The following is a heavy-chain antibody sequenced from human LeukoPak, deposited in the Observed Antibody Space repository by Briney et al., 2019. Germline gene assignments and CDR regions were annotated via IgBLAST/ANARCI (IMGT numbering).Heavy chain of an antibody. Sequence: GGSLRLSCAATGFTFSSHAMSWVRQAPGKGLEWVSAISASGGGTYYADSVKGRFSISRDNSKNTLYLQMNSLRAEDTAVYYCAKSGGGYYYYAMDVWGQGTTVTVSS. J-gene: IGHJ6*02. CDR1: GFTFSSHA. D-gene: IGHD1-14*01. CDR2: ISASGGGT. V-gene: IGHV3-23*01. CDR3: AKSGGGYYYYAMDV.